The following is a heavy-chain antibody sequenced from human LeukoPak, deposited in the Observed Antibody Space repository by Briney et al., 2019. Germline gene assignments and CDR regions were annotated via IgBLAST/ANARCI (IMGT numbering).Heavy chain of an antibody. CDR2: IKQDGSEK. CDR1: GFTFSSYW. V-gene: IGHV3-7*01. J-gene: IGHJ4*02. CDR3: ARDQGGNSGLDYFDY. Sequence: QAGGSLRLSCAASGFTFSSYWMSWVRQAPGKGLEWVANIKQDGSEKYYVDSVKGRFTISRDNAKNSLYLQMNSLRAEDTAVYYCARDQGGNSGLDYFDYWGQGTLVTVSS. D-gene: IGHD4-23*01.